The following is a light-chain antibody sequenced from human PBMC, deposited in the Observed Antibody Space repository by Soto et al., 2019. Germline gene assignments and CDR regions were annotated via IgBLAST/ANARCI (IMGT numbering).Light chain of an antibody. J-gene: IGKJ1*01. V-gene: IGKV3-11*01. CDR3: QQRSNWPVT. CDR2: DAS. Sequence: EIGLTKSPGNLFLSPGEKGNLSCRGSQSVSSYLAWYQQKPGQAPRLLIYDASTRATGISARFSGSGSGTDFTLTISSLEPEDFAMYYCQQRSNWPVTFGQGTKVDIK. CDR1: QSVSSY.